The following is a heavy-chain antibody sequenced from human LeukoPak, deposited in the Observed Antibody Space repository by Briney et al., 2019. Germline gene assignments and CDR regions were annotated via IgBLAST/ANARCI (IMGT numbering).Heavy chain of an antibody. J-gene: IGHJ4*02. Sequence: ASVNVSCKPSGYTFTGYYMQWVRQAAGQGLKWMGWINPNSGGTNYAQKFQGRVTMTRDTSISTAYMELSRLSSDDTAVDYCARSYRATTVDYWGQGTLVTVSS. V-gene: IGHV1-2*02. CDR1: GYTFTGYY. CDR2: INPNSGGT. CDR3: ARSYRATTVDY. D-gene: IGHD4-17*01.